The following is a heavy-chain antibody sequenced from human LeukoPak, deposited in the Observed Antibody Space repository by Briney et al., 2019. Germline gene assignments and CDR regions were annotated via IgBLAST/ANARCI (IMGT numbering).Heavy chain of an antibody. J-gene: IGHJ3*02. CDR3: ATYYYDSSGYYLSGDAFDI. CDR1: GGSFSGYY. CDR2: INHSGST. D-gene: IGHD3-22*01. V-gene: IGHV4-34*01. Sequence: XETLSLTCAVYGGSFSGYYWSWIRQPPGKGLEWIGEINHSGSTNYNPSLKSRVTISVDTSKNQFSLKLSSVTAADTAVYYCATYYYDSSGYYLSGDAFDIWGQGTMVTVSS.